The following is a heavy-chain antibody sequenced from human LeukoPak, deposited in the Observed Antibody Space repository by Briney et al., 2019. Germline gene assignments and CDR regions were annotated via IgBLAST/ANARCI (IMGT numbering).Heavy chain of an antibody. V-gene: IGHV3-23*01. D-gene: IGHD4-23*01. CDR3: ADDYGGNGENFDY. Sequence: GGSLRLSCAASGFTFSSYAMSWARQAPGKGLEWVSAISGSGGSTYYADSVKGRFTISRDNSKNTLYLQMNSLRAEDTAVYYCADDYGGNGENFDYWGQGTLVTVSS. CDR2: ISGSGGST. J-gene: IGHJ4*02. CDR1: GFTFSSYA.